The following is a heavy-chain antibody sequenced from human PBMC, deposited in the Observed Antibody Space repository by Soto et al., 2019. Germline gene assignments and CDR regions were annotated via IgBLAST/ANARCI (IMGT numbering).Heavy chain of an antibody. CDR1: GFTFSSYS. CDR2: ISSSSSYI. J-gene: IGHJ4*02. D-gene: IGHD3-22*01. CDR3: AREDSSGYVLGEFDY. Sequence: EVQLVESGGGLVQPGGSLRLSCAASGFTFSSYSMNWVRQAPGKGLEWVSSISSSSSYIYYADSVKGRFTISRDNAKNSLYLQMNSLRAEDTAVYYCAREDSSGYVLGEFDYWGQGTLVTVSS. V-gene: IGHV3-21*01.